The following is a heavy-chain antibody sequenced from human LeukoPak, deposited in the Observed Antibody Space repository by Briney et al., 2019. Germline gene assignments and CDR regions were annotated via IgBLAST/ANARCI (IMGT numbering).Heavy chain of an antibody. CDR2: ISSSSSTI. Sequence: PGGSLRLSCAASGFIFSNAWMNWVRQAPGKGLEWVSYISSSSSTIYYADSVKGRFTISRDNAKNSLYLQMNSLRAEDTAVYYCARESWGYCSGGSCYHFDYWGQGTLVTVSS. CDR3: ARESWGYCSGGSCYHFDY. CDR1: GFIFSNAW. D-gene: IGHD2-15*01. V-gene: IGHV3-48*01. J-gene: IGHJ4*02.